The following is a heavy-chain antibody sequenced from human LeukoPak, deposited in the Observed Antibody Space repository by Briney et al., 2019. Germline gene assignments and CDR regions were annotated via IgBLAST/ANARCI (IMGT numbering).Heavy chain of an antibody. J-gene: IGHJ4*02. V-gene: IGHV4-39*07. D-gene: IGHD2/OR15-2a*01. Sequence: SETLSLTCAVYGGSFNKYHWSWIRQPPGKGLEWIGSIYYSGSTYYNPSLKSRVTISVDTSKNQFSLKLSSVTAADTAVYYCASIYGMNADYWGQGTLVTVSS. CDR3: ASIYGMNADY. CDR2: IYYSGST. CDR1: GGSFNKYH.